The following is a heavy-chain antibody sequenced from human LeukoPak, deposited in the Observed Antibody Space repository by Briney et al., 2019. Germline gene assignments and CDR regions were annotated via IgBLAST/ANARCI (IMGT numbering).Heavy chain of an antibody. D-gene: IGHD4-23*01. CDR1: GFTFTDYY. J-gene: IGHJ4*02. Sequence: ASVKVSCKTSGFTFTDYYIHWVRLAPGQGLEWMGYINPHSVVTSFPQSFRGRVPLTTDTSISAAYMDLSSLTSDDTVIYYCVREGNQGLTKNFDLWGRGALVSVCS. CDR2: INPHSVVT. V-gene: IGHV1-2*02. CDR3: VREGNQGLTKNFDL.